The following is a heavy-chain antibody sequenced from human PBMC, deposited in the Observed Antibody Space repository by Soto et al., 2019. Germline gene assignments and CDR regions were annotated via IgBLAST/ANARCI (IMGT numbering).Heavy chain of an antibody. CDR1: GFTFSSYA. CDR2: ISYDGSNK. CDR3: AREGMGFGELLRFDY. Sequence: QVQLVESGGGVVQHGRSLRLSCAASGFTFSSYAMHWVRQAPGKGLEWVAVISYDGSNKYYADSVKGRFTISIDNSKNTLDLQMNSLRADDTAVYDCAREGMGFGELLRFDYWGKGTLVTVSS. D-gene: IGHD3-10*01. V-gene: IGHV3-30-3*01. J-gene: IGHJ4*02.